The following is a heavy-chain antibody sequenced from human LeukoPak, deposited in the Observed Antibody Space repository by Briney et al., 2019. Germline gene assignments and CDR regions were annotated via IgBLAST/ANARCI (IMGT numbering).Heavy chain of an antibody. Sequence: ASVKVSCKASGYTFTSYYIHLVRQAPGQGFEWMAIINPSDGSTTNSQKFQGRVTMTRDTSTSTVYMELSGLRSEDTALYYCARIRDGYNDAYDIWGQGTMVAVSS. J-gene: IGHJ3*02. CDR2: INPSDGST. CDR3: ARIRDGYNDAYDI. V-gene: IGHV1-46*01. D-gene: IGHD5-24*01. CDR1: GYTFTSYY.